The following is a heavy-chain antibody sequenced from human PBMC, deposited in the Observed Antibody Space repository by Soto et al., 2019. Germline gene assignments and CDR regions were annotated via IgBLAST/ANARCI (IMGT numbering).Heavy chain of an antibody. V-gene: IGHV4-59*01. Sequence: SETLSLTCTVPGGSISSYFYIWVRQPPGKGLEWIGSVYYTGTTDYNPSLKSRVTISVDTSKTQFSLNLRSVTAADTAVYYCARDLAAVPRAFDYWGRGTLVT. CDR1: GGSISSYF. CDR2: VYYTGTT. CDR3: ARDLAAVPRAFDY. D-gene: IGHD6-13*01. J-gene: IGHJ4*02.